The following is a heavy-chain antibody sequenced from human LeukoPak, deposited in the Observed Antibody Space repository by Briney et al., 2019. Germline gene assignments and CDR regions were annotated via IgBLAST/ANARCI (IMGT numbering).Heavy chain of an antibody. J-gene: IGHJ4*02. CDR2: MNPNSGNT. V-gene: IGHV1-8*01. D-gene: IGHD6-19*01. Sequence: ASVKVSCKASGYTFTSYDINWVRQATGQGLEWMGWMNPNSGNTGYAQKFQGRVTMTRNTSISTAYMELSSLRSEDTAVCYCARETPGEIAVAANGYFDYWGQGTLVTVSS. CDR3: ARETPGEIAVAANGYFDY. CDR1: GYTFTSYD.